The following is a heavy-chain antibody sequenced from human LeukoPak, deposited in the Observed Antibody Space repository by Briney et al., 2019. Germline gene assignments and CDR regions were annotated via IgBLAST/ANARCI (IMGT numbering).Heavy chain of an antibody. V-gene: IGHV1-69*05. CDR1: GGTFSSYA. CDR2: IIPIFGTA. J-gene: IGHJ3*02. Sequence: GASVKVSCKASGGTFSSYAISWVRQAPGQGLEWMGGIIPIFGTANYAQKLQGRVTMTTDTSTSTAYMELRSLRSDDTAVYYCARAYSSGWYGDHDAFDIWGQGTMVTVSS. D-gene: IGHD6-19*01. CDR3: ARAYSSGWYGDHDAFDI.